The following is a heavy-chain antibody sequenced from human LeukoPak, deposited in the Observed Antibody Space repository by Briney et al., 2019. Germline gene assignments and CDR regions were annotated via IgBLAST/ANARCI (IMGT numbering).Heavy chain of an antibody. CDR2: MNPNSGNT. CDR1: GYTFTSYD. J-gene: IGHJ4*02. CDR3: AREYYNFWSGYYKVDYFDY. Sequence: APVKVSCKASGYTFTSYDINWVRQATGQGLEWVGWMNPNSGNTGYAQKFQGRVTITRNTSISTAYMELSSLRSEDTAVYYCAREYYNFWSGYYKVDYFDYWGQGTLVTVSS. V-gene: IGHV1-8*03. D-gene: IGHD3-3*01.